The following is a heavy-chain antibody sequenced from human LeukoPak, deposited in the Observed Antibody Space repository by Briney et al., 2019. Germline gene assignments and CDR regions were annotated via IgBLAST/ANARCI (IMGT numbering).Heavy chain of an antibody. V-gene: IGHV4-34*01. CDR3: ASATGSGSSPFDY. Sequence: SETLSLTCAVYGGSFSGYYWSWIRQPPGKGLEWIGEINHSGSTNYNPSLKSRVTISVDTSKNQFSLKLSSVTAADTAVYYCASATGSGSSPFDYWGQGTLVTVSS. J-gene: IGHJ4*02. D-gene: IGHD3-10*01. CDR2: INHSGST. CDR1: GGSFSGYY.